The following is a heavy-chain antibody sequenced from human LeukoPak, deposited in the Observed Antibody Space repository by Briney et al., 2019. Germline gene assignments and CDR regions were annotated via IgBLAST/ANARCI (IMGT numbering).Heavy chain of an antibody. CDR2: ISWNSDNI. V-gene: IGHV3-9*01. Sequence: GRSLRLSCAASGFTFDDYAMHWVRHAPGKGLEWVSGISWNSDNIGYADSVKGRFTISRDNAKNSLYLQMKSLRAEDTALYYCAKGLTYGDYTFDYWGQGTLVTVSS. CDR3: AKGLTYGDYTFDY. J-gene: IGHJ4*02. D-gene: IGHD4-17*01. CDR1: GFTFDDYA.